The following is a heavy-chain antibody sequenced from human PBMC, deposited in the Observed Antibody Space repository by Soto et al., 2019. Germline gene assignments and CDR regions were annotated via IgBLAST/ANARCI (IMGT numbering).Heavy chain of an antibody. J-gene: IGHJ6*02. CDR1: GFTFSSYA. CDR3: ARDGGDWPTSYYYYGMDV. V-gene: IGHV3-30-3*01. CDR2: ISYDGSNK. D-gene: IGHD3-16*01. Sequence: GGSLRLSCAASGFTFSSYAMHWVRQAPGKGLEWVAVISYDGSNKYYADSVKGRFTISRDNSKNTLYLQMNSLRAEDTAVYYCARDGGDWPTSYYYYGMDVWGQGTTVTVSS.